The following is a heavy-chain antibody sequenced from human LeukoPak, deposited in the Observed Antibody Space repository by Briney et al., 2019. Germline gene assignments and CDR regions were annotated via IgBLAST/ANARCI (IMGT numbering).Heavy chain of an antibody. CDR1: GYTFTSYA. V-gene: IGHV1-3*01. CDR3: ARGGIAAAVYYFDY. J-gene: IGHJ4*02. D-gene: IGHD6-13*01. Sequence: ASVRVSCKASGYTFTSYAMHWVRQAPGQRLEWMGWINAGNGNTKYSQKFQGRVTITRDTSASTAYMELSSLRSEDTAVYYCARGGIAAAVYYFDYWGQGTLVTVSS. CDR2: INAGNGNT.